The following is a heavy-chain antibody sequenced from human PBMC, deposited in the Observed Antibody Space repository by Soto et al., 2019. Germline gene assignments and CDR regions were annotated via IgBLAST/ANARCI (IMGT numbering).Heavy chain of an antibody. CDR1: GYTFTSYG. Sequence: QVQLVQSGAEVKKPGASVKVSCKASGYTFTSYGISWVRQAPGQGLEWMGWISAYNGNTNYAQKLQGRVTMTADTSRSTAYMELRSMRSDDTAVYYCASDGAGYDFWSGYPDYYYYYMDVWGKGTTVTVSS. V-gene: IGHV1-18*01. CDR3: ASDGAGYDFWSGYPDYYYYYMDV. CDR2: ISAYNGNT. D-gene: IGHD3-3*01. J-gene: IGHJ6*03.